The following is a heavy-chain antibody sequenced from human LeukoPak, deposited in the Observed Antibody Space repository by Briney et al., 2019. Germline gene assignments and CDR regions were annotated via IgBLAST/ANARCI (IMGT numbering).Heavy chain of an antibody. Sequence: GGSLRLSCAASGFTFSSYDMHWVRQASGKSLEWVSAIGTAGDTYYAAPVKGRFTISRENAKNSLYLHMNSLRVGDTAVYYCVTLWSASYVYWGQGALVTVSS. J-gene: IGHJ4*02. D-gene: IGHD3-3*01. CDR1: GFTFSSYD. V-gene: IGHV3-13*01. CDR3: VTLWSASYVY. CDR2: IGTAGDT.